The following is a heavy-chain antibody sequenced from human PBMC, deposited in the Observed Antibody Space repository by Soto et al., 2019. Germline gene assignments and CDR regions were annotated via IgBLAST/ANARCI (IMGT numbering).Heavy chain of an antibody. CDR2: ISSDGSST. J-gene: IGHJ6*03. CDR3: ARDREYYYNYMDV. D-gene: IGHD1-26*01. V-gene: IGHV3-74*01. Sequence: EVQLEESGGGLVQPGGSLRLSCAASGFTFSSYWIHWVRQAPGKGLVWVSRISSDGSSTSYADSVKGRFTISRDNAKNTLYLQMNSLRAEDTAVYYCARDREYYYNYMDVWGKGTTVTVSS. CDR1: GFTFSSYW.